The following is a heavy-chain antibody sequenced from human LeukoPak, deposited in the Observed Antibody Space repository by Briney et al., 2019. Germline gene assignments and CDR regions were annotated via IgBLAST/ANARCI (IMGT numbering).Heavy chain of an antibody. D-gene: IGHD1-26*01. CDR1: GGSFSGYY. Sequence: PSETLSLTCAVYGGSFSGYYWGWIRQPPGKGLEWIGSIYHSGSTNYNPSLKSRVTISVDKSKNQFSLKLSSVTAADTAVYYCARGSGSYFRYYFDYWGQGTLVTVSS. V-gene: IGHV4-34*01. CDR2: IYHSGST. J-gene: IGHJ4*02. CDR3: ARGSGSYFRYYFDY.